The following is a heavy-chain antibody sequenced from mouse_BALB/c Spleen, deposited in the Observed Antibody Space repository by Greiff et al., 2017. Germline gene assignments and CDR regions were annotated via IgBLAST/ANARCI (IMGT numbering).Heavy chain of an antibody. CDR1: GFTFSDYY. V-gene: IGHV5-4*02. J-gene: IGHJ3*01. D-gene: IGHD1-2*01. CDR3: ARESNSLLDAY. Sequence: EVQLVESGGGLVKPGGSLKLSCAASGFTFSDYYMYWVRQTPEKRLEWVATIRDGGSYTYYPDSVKGRFTISRDNAKNNLYLQMSSLKSEDTAMYYCARESNSLLDAYWGQGTLVTVSA. CDR2: IRDGGSYT.